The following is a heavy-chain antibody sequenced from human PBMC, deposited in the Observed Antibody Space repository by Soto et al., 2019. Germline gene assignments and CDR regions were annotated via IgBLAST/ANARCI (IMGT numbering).Heavy chain of an antibody. Sequence: SETLSLTCTVSGGSISSGDYYWSWIRQPPGKGLEWIGYIYYSGSTYYNPSLKSRVTISVDTSKNQFSLKLSSVTAAETAVYYCARDYDFWSGYYRGVHYGMDVWGQGTTVTVSS. CDR1: GGSISSGDYY. V-gene: IGHV4-30-4*01. CDR2: IYYSGST. CDR3: ARDYDFWSGYYRGVHYGMDV. J-gene: IGHJ6*02. D-gene: IGHD3-3*01.